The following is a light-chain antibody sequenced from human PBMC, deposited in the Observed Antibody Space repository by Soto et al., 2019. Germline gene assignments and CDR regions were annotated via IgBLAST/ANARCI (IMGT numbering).Light chain of an antibody. CDR1: QIVTGNY. CDR3: QEYDTWPVT. J-gene: IGKJ1*01. Sequence: EIKLMQSAGTRSLSQGERATLSCGASQIVTGNYLAWYQQKPGQPPRLLIYGASTRATGIPARFSGSGSGTDFTLTISRLEPEDFAVYFCQEYDTWPVTFGRGTKVDI. CDR2: GAS. V-gene: IGKV3-20*01.